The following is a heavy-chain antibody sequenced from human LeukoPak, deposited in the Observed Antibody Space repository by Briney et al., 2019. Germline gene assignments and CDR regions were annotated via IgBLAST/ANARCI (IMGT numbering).Heavy chain of an antibody. CDR3: AKSTTAFRGIFDY. D-gene: IGHD1-1*01. CDR1: GFTFSSYA. J-gene: IGHJ4*02. Sequence: PGRSLRLSCAASGFTFSSYAMHWVRQAPGKGLEWVAVISYDGSNKYYADSVKGRFTISRDNSKNTLYLQMNSLRAEDTAVYYCAKSTTAFRGIFDYWGQGTLVTVSS. V-gene: IGHV3-30-3*02. CDR2: ISYDGSNK.